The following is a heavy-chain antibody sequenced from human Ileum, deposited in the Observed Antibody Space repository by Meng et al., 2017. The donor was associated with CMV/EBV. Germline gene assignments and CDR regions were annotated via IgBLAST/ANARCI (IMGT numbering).Heavy chain of an antibody. V-gene: IGHV3-30-3*01. CDR2: ISYDGSNK. Sequence: GESLKISCAASGFTFSSYAMHWVRQAPGKGLEWVAVISYDGSNKYYADSVKGRFTISRDNSKNTLYLQMNSLRAEDTAVYYCASPIAVAGNYYGMDVWGQGTMVTVSS. J-gene: IGHJ6*02. D-gene: IGHD6-19*01. CDR1: GFTFSSYA. CDR3: ASPIAVAGNYYGMDV.